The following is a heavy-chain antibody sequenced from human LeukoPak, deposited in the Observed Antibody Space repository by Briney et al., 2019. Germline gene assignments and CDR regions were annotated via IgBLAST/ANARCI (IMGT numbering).Heavy chain of an antibody. D-gene: IGHD3-22*01. CDR1: GFTFTSSA. J-gene: IGHJ3*02. CDR3: AAGRISMIVTPDALDI. CDR2: IVVGSGNT. Sequence: GASVKVSCKASGFTFTSSAMQWVRQARGQRLEWIGWIVVGSGNTNYAQKFQERVTITRDMSTSTAYMELSSLRSEDTAVYYCAAGRISMIVTPDALDIWGQGTMVTVSS. V-gene: IGHV1-58*02.